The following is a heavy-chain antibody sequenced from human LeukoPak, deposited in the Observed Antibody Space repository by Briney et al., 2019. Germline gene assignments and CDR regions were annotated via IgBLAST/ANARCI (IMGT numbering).Heavy chain of an antibody. CDR3: ATRPKNYYDSSGNDAFDI. V-gene: IGHV1-2*06. D-gene: IGHD3-22*01. CDR2: INPNSGGT. CDR1: GDTFTGYY. J-gene: IGHJ3*02. Sequence: GASVKVSCKGSGDTFTGYYMHWVRQAPGQGLEWMGRINPNSGGTNYAQKFQGRVTMTEDTSTDTAYMELSSLRSEDTAVYYCATRPKNYYDSSGNDAFDIWGQGTMVTVSS.